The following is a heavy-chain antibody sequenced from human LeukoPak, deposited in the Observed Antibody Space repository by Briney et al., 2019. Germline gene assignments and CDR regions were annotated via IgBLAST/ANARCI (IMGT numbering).Heavy chain of an antibody. CDR1: GYPFTSYY. V-gene: IGHV1-18*01. D-gene: IGHD2-2*02. CDR3: ARDGLSYTNPNNWFDP. CDR2: ISAYNGDT. J-gene: IGHJ5*02. Sequence: VASVKVSCKVSGYPFTSYYINWVRQAPGQGLEWMGWISAYNGDTNYAQNLQGRVTMTTDTSTDTAYMELRSLRSDDTAVYYCARDGLSYTNPNNWFDPWGQGTLVTVSS.